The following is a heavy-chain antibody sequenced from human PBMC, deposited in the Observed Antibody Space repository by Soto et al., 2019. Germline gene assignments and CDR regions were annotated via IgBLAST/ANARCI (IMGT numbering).Heavy chain of an antibody. Sequence: GASVKVSCKASGYTFTSYGISWVRQAPGQGLEWMGWISAYNGNTNYAQKLQGRVTMTTDTSTSTAYMELRSLRSDDTAVYYGARDLHSGSYSDAFDIWGQGTMVTVSS. J-gene: IGHJ3*02. D-gene: IGHD1-26*01. V-gene: IGHV1-18*04. CDR1: GYTFTSYG. CDR3: ARDLHSGSYSDAFDI. CDR2: ISAYNGNT.